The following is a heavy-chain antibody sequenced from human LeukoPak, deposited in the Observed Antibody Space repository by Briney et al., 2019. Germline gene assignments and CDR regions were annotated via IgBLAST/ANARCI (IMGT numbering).Heavy chain of an antibody. CDR1: GFTFSSYS. J-gene: IGHJ3*02. CDR2: ISSSSSYI. V-gene: IGHV3-21*01. CDR3: ALWELPPLDAFDI. D-gene: IGHD1-26*01. Sequence: AGGSLRLSCAASGFTFSSYSMNWVRQAPGKGLEWVSSISSSSSYIYYADSVKGRFTISRDNAKNSLYLQMNSLRAEDTAVYYCALWELPPLDAFDIWGQGTMVTVSS.